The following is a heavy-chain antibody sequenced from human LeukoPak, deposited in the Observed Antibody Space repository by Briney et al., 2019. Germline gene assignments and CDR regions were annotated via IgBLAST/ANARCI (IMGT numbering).Heavy chain of an antibody. CDR1: GGSISSYY. Sequence: SETLSLTCTVSGGSISSYYWSWIRQPPGKGLEWIGYIYYSGSTNYNPSLKSRVTISVDTSKNQFSLKLSSVTAADTAVYYCASLPGIAAARSFPLLHWGQGTLVTVSS. CDR3: ASLPGIAAARSFPLLH. D-gene: IGHD6-25*01. J-gene: IGHJ4*02. CDR2: IYYSGST. V-gene: IGHV4-59*01.